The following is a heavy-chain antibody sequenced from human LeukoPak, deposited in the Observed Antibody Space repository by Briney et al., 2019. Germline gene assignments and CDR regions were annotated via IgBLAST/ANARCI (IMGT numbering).Heavy chain of an antibody. CDR1: GGPISSGGYY. Sequence: PSQTLSLTCTVSGGPISSGGYYWSWIRQHPGKGLEWIGYIYYSGSTYYNPSLKSRVTISVDTSKNQFSLKLSSVTAADTAVYYCASGTVVPWYFDLWGRGTLVTVSS. V-gene: IGHV4-31*03. J-gene: IGHJ2*01. D-gene: IGHD4-23*01. CDR3: ASGTVVPWYFDL. CDR2: IYYSGST.